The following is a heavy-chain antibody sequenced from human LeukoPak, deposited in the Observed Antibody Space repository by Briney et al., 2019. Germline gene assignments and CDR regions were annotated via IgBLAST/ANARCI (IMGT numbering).Heavy chain of an antibody. J-gene: IGHJ3*02. CDR3: ARDRRIQLWFNAFDI. CDR2: IYYSGST. V-gene: IGHV4-39*07. D-gene: IGHD5-18*01. Sequence: SETLSLTCTVSGGSISSSSYYWGWIRQPPGKGLEWIGSIYYSGSTYYNPSLKSRVTISVDTSKNQFSLKLSSVTAADTAVYYCARDRRIQLWFNAFDIWGQGTMVTVFS. CDR1: GGSISSSSYY.